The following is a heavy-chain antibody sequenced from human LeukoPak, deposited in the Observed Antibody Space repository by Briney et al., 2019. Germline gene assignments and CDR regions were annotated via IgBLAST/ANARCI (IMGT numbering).Heavy chain of an antibody. CDR3: ARGTYYYGSGSYYDY. V-gene: IGHV1-69*01. Sequence: SVKVPCKASGGTFSSYAISWVRQAPGQGLEWMGGIIPIFGTANYAQKFQGRVTITADESTSTAYMELSSLRSEDTAVYYCARGTYYYGSGSYYDYWGQGTLVTVSS. J-gene: IGHJ4*02. CDR1: GGTFSSYA. CDR2: IIPIFGTA. D-gene: IGHD3-10*01.